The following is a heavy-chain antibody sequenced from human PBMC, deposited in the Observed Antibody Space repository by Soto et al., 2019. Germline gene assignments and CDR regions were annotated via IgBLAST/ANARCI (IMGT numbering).Heavy chain of an antibody. V-gene: IGHV1-3*01. CDR2: INAGNGNT. CDR3: ARGPGGPDGPGDY. D-gene: IGHD2-15*01. CDR1: GYTFTSYA. J-gene: IGHJ4*02. Sequence: QVQLVQSGAEVKKPGASVKVSCKASGYTFTSYAMHWVRQAPGQRLEWMGWINAGNGNTKYSRKFQGRVTITRDTSASTTYIELNSLRSEDTAVYYCARGPGGPDGPGDYWGQGTLVTVSS.